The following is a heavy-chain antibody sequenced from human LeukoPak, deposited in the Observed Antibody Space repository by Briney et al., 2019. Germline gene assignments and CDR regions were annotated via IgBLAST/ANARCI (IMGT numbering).Heavy chain of an antibody. V-gene: IGHV3-7*01. J-gene: IGHJ4*02. CDR1: GFTFSNYW. CDR3: ARDYRRGYYFDY. CDR2: IKQDGSEK. Sequence: PGGSLRLSCAASGFTFSNYWMSWVRQAPGKGLEWVANIKQDGSEKYYVDSVKGRFTISRDNAKNSLYLQMNSLRAEDTAVYYCARDYRRGYYFDYWGQGTLVTVSS. D-gene: IGHD3-22*01.